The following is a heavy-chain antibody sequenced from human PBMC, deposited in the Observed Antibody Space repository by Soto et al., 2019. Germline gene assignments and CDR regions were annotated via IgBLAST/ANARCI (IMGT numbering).Heavy chain of an antibody. V-gene: IGHV4-4*07. CDR1: GASISGFY. CDR3: VRDGTKTLRDWFDP. J-gene: IGHJ5*02. Sequence: SETLSLTCTVSGASISGFYWSWIRKSAGKGLEWIGRIYTTGTTDYNPSLKSRVMMSVDTSKKQFSLKLRSVTAADTAVYYCVRDGTKTLRDWFDPWGQGISVTVSS. D-gene: IGHD1-1*01. CDR2: IYTTGTT.